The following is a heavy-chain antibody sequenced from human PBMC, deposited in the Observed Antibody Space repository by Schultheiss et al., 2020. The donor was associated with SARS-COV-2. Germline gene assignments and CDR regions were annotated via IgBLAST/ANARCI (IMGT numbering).Heavy chain of an antibody. CDR1: GFTFSSYW. D-gene: IGHD6-19*01. V-gene: IGHV3-13*01. J-gene: IGHJ4*02. Sequence: GGSLRLSCGASGFTFSSYWMHWVRQVAGKGLVWVSSIGTARDTYYAGSVRGRFTISRDNSKNTLYLQMNSLRAEDTAVYYCAKSRRGSGCPGDWGQGTLVTVSS. CDR2: IGTARDT. CDR3: AKSRRGSGCPGD.